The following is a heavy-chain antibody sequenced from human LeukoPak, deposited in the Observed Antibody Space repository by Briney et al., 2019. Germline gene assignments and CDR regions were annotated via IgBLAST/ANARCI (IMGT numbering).Heavy chain of an antibody. Sequence: PGGSLRLSCVGSAFSVSTNYMSWVRQAPGKGLEWVSVIYIDGTTHYGDSVKGRCSISRDTSTNTLYLQLNILRAEDTATYYCAAYGGSYPYYMEVWGDGTTVTVSS. D-gene: IGHD1-26*01. J-gene: IGHJ6*03. CDR1: AFSVSTNY. CDR3: AAYGGSYPYYMEV. CDR2: IYIDGTT. V-gene: IGHV3-66*01.